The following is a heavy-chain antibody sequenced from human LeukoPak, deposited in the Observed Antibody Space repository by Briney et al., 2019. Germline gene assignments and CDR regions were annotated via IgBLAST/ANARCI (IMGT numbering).Heavy chain of an antibody. D-gene: IGHD3-16*01. V-gene: IGHV4-59*01. CDR1: GGSISSYY. J-gene: IGHJ3*02. Sequence: PSETLSLTCTVSGGSISSYYWSWIRQPPGKGLEWIGYIYYSGSTNYNPSLKSRVTISVDTSKNQFSLKLSSVTAADTAVYYCARGGGDRKRGQAFDIWGQGTMVTVSS. CDR3: ARGGGDRKRGQAFDI. CDR2: IYYSGST.